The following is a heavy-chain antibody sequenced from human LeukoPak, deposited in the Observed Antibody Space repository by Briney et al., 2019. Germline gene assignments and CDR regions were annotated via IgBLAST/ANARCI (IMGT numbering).Heavy chain of an antibody. Sequence: GVLRLSCAASGFTFSSYAMSWVRQAPGKGLEWVSAISGSGGSTYYADSVKGRFTISRDNSKNTLYLQMNSLRAEDTAVYYCAKALVVTGDWDYWGQGTLVTVSS. CDR2: ISGSGGST. CDR3: AKALVVTGDWDY. CDR1: GFTFSSYA. D-gene: IGHD1-14*01. V-gene: IGHV3-23*01. J-gene: IGHJ4*02.